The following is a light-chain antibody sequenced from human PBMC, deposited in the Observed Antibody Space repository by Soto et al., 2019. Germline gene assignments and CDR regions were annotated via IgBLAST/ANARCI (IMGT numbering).Light chain of an antibody. V-gene: IGKV1-39*01. Sequence: DIQMTQSPSSLSASVGDRVNITCRASQSISGYLNWYQQKEGRAPNLMIYAADNLQNGVPSRFSGTGSGTDFTLTISSLQPEDVATYHCQQSFSFPWTFGQGTRVEMK. CDR2: AAD. CDR1: QSISGY. CDR3: QQSFSFPWT. J-gene: IGKJ1*01.